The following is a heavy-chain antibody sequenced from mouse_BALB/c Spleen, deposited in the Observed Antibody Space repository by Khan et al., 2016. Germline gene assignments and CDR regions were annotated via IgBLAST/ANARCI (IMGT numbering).Heavy chain of an antibody. Sequence: VQLQESGPGLVAPSQSLSITCTVSGFSLTSYGVHWVRQPPGKGLEWLVVIWSDGSTTYNSALKSRLSISKDNSTSQVFLKMNSLQPDNAAWDYCDRRDDGGGAVDYWGQGTSVTVSS. D-gene: IGHD2-3*01. CDR3: DRRDDGGGAVDY. J-gene: IGHJ4*01. CDR1: GFSLTSYG. CDR2: IWSDGST. V-gene: IGHV2-6*02.